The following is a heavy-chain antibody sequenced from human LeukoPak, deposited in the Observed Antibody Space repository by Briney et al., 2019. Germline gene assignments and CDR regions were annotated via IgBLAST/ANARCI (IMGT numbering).Heavy chain of an antibody. J-gene: IGHJ3*01. CDR3: ARDQGYGSSSV. Sequence: SETLSLTCTVSGGSTSSYWSWIRQPPGQGLEWIGYIYYSGSTSYNPSLKSRVTISLDMSKNLFSLKLTSVPAADTPVYYCARDQGYGSSSVWGQGKMVTVSS. V-gene: IGHV4-59*01. D-gene: IGHD6-6*01. CDR2: IYYSGST. CDR1: GGSTSSY.